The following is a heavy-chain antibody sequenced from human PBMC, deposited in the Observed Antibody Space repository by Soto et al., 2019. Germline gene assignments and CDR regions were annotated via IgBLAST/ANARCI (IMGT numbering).Heavy chain of an antibody. CDR2: ISYDGSNK. CDR1: GFTFSSYG. V-gene: IGHV3-30*18. CDR3: AKEGRYYYGSGSHYNGNWFDP. D-gene: IGHD3-10*01. J-gene: IGHJ5*02. Sequence: QVQLVESGGGVVQPGRSLRLSCAASGFTFSSYGMHWVRQAPGKGLEWVAVISYDGSNKYYADSVKGRFTISRDNSKNTLYLQMNSLRAEDTAVYYCAKEGRYYYGSGSHYNGNWFDPWGQGTLVTVSS.